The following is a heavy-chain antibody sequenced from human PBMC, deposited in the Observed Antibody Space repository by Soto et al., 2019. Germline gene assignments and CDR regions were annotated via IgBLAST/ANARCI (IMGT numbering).Heavy chain of an antibody. V-gene: IGHV3-9*01. D-gene: IGHD3-16*01. CDR2: INWKSDI. Sequence: HPGGSLRLSCAVSGFTFDDNAMHWVRQAPEEGLEWVSGINWKSDIGYADSVKGRFTISRDNAENSLYLQMNSLRAEDTALYYCAISQDRGGRTTFIYWGQGTQVTVSS. J-gene: IGHJ4*02. CDR3: AISQDRGGRTTFIY. CDR1: GFTFDDNA.